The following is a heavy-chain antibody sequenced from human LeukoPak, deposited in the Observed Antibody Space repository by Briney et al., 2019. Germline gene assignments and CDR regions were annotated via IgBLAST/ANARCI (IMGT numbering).Heavy chain of an antibody. J-gene: IGHJ5*02. V-gene: IGHV3-23*01. CDR3: AKAAKSGSSSWSNNWFDP. Sequence: PGGSLRLSCAASGFTFSSYAMSWVRQAPGKGLEWVSAISGSGGSTYYADSVKGRFTISRDNSKNTLYLQMNSLRAEDTAVYYCAKAAKSGSSSWSNNWFDPWGQGTLVTVSS. D-gene: IGHD6-13*01. CDR2: ISGSGGST. CDR1: GFTFSSYA.